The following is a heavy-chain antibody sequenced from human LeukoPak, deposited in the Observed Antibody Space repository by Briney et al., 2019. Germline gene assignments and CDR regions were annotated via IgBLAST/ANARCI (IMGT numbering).Heavy chain of an antibody. CDR1: GASISSSDYY. V-gene: IGHV4-39*01. J-gene: IGHJ4*02. D-gene: IGHD3-3*02. CDR3: ARLGHYWSVIDY. Sequence: PSETLSLTCTVSGASISSSDYYWGWIRQPPGKGLEWIESIYYGGSTYYNPSLRSRVTISVDTSQNQFSLKLRSVTAADTAIYYCARLGHYWSVIDYWGQGTLVTVSS. CDR2: IYYGGST.